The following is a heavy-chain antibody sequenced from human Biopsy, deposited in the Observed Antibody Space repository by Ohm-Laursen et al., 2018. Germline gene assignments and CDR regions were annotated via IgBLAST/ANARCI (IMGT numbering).Heavy chain of an antibody. CDR3: ARTPRDSFWSGSYKRGLWFDP. CDR2: IHYSGNT. J-gene: IGHJ5*02. V-gene: IGHV4-31*03. D-gene: IGHD3-3*01. CDR1: GVSINTGGYY. Sequence: SQTLSLTCTVSGVSINTGGYYWTWIRQHPGTGLEWIGYIHYSGNTLYNPSLKSRLTISVDTSRNQFSLKLTSVTAADTAVYYCARTPRDSFWSGSYKRGLWFDPWGRGTLVIVSS.